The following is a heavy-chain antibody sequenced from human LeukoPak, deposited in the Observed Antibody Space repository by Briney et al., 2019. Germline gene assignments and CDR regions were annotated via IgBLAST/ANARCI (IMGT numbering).Heavy chain of an antibody. J-gene: IGHJ5*02. CDR2: IYYSGST. D-gene: IGHD5-18*01. V-gene: IGHV4-39*07. CDR3: ASRVKSDSYGYWLDP. Sequence: SSETLSLTCTVSGGSISSSSYYWGWIRQPPGKGLEWIGSIYYSGSTYYNPSLKSRVTISVDTSKNQFSLKLSSVTAADTAVYYCASRVKSDSYGYWLDPWGQGTLVTVSS. CDR1: GGSISSSSYY.